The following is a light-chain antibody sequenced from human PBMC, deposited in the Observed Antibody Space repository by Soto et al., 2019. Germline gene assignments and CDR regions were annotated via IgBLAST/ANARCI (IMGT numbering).Light chain of an antibody. CDR1: QSVSSY. CDR2: GAS. Sequence: EIVLTQSPGTLSLSPGERATLSCRASQSVSSYLAWYQQKPGQAPRLLIYGASSRATGIPDRFSGSGSGTDFTLTISRLEPEDFAMYYCQQYGSSPWTFGQGTKVEIK. V-gene: IGKV3-20*01. J-gene: IGKJ1*01. CDR3: QQYGSSPWT.